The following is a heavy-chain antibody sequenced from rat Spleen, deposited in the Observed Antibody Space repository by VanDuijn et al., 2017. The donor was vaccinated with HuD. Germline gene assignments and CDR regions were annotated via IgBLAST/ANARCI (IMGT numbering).Heavy chain of an antibody. CDR1: GFSLNNYG. D-gene: IGHD4-5*01. CDR3: ARHGRGKTTYYYVMDA. V-gene: IGHV5-29*01. CDR2: IIYDGSST. Sequence: VQLKESGPGLVQPSQTLSLTCTVSGFSLNNYGVIWVRQPPGKGLEWVATIIYDGSSTYYRDSVKGRFTISRDNAKSTLYLQVDSLKSEDTATYYCARHGRGKTTYYYVMDAWGQGASVTVSS. J-gene: IGHJ4*01.